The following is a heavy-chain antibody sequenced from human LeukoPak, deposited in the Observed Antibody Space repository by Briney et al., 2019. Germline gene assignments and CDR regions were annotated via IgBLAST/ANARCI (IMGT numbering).Heavy chain of an antibody. Sequence: GRSLRLSCAASGFSFNDFGMHWVRQAPGKALEWVAVISHDGSNQHYADSVMGRFSVSRDSSKNTVYLQMNSLRAEDTAVYYCAKDDFEYYVIMIGYSHFDCWGQGTLVTVSS. J-gene: IGHJ4*02. CDR2: ISHDGSNQ. CDR1: GFSFNDFG. CDR3: AKDDFEYYVIMIGYSHFDC. V-gene: IGHV3-30*18. D-gene: IGHD3-9*01.